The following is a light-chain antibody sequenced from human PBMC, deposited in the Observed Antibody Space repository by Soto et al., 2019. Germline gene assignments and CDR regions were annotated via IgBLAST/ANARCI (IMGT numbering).Light chain of an antibody. CDR2: GAS. CDR1: QSVSSNY. Sequence: ETVLTQSPGTLSLSPGERGTLSCRASQSVSSNYLSWYQHKPGQAPRLLVYGASSRAIGIPDRFSGSGSGTDFTLTISRLEPEDFEVYYCQQYGSSHLTFGGGTKVDIK. CDR3: QQYGSSHLT. J-gene: IGKJ4*01. V-gene: IGKV3-20*01.